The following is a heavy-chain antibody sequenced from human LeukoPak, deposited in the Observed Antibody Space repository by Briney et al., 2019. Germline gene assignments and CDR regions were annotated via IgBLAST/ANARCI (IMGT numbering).Heavy chain of an antibody. CDR3: ARLYEYHIAAAKADYYYGMDV. D-gene: IGHD6-13*01. Sequence: SETLSLTCTVSGGSISSYYWSWIRQPPGKGLEWIGYIYYRGSTNYNPSLKSRVTISVDTSKNQFSLKLSSVTAADTAVYYCARLYEYHIAAAKADYYYGMDVWGQGTTVTVSS. CDR2: IYYRGST. CDR1: GGSISSYY. V-gene: IGHV4-59*08. J-gene: IGHJ6*02.